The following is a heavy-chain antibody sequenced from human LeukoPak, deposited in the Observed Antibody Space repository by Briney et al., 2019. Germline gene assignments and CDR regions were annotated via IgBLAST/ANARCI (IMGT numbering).Heavy chain of an antibody. V-gene: IGHV4-34*01. D-gene: IGHD6-19*01. CDR3: ARHGGWYPHTYWFDP. J-gene: IGHJ5*02. CDR2: INHSGST. CDR1: GGSFSGYY. Sequence: PSETLSLTCAVYGGSFSGYYWSWIRQPPGKGLEWIGEINHSGSTNYNPSLKSRVTISVDTSKNQFSLKLSSVTAADTAVYYCARHGGWYPHTYWFDPWGQGTLVTVSS.